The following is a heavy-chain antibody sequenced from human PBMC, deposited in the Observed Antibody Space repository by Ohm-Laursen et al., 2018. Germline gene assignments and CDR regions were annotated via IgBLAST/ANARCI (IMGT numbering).Heavy chain of an antibody. CDR3: VLYSSFSVS. J-gene: IGHJ5*02. V-gene: IGHV4-59*08. Sequence: TLSPTCIVSGGSIRRYYWSWIRQPPGKGLEWIGYIYYNGNPRYNPSLESRVTISVDPSKNQFSLKLNSVTAADTALYYCVLYSSFSVSWGQGTLVTVSS. CDR2: IYYNGNP. CDR1: GGSIRRYY. D-gene: IGHD6-6*01.